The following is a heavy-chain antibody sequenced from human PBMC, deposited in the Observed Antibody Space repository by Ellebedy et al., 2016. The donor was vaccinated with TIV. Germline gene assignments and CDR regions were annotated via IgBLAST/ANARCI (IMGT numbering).Heavy chain of an antibody. D-gene: IGHD1-14*01. CDR3: ARDPLGLRFLPGDPP. Sequence: GESLKISXVASGFTFSDFYMAWLRQAPGKGLELVSYTTSSGVTIYYADSVKGRFIISRDTAKESLYLQMNSLRAEDTAIYYCARDPLGLRFLPGDPPWGQGSLVTVSS. J-gene: IGHJ5*02. CDR2: TTSSGVTI. CDR1: GFTFSDFY. V-gene: IGHV3-11*01.